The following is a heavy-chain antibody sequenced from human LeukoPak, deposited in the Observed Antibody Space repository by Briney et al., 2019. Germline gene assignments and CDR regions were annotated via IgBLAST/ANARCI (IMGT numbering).Heavy chain of an antibody. CDR2: ISSSII. V-gene: IGHV3-48*01. CDR3: ARESSGFDY. D-gene: IGHD3-10*01. CDR1: GFTFSSFT. J-gene: IGHJ4*02. Sequence: GGSLRLSCAASGFTFSSFTMNWVRQAPGKGLEWVSYISSSIIYYADSVKGRFTISRDNAKNSLYLQINSLRAEDTAVYYCARESSGFDYWGQGTLVTVSS.